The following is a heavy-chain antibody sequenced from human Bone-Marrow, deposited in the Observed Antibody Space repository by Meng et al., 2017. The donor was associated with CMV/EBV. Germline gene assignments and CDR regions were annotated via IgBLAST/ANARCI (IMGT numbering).Heavy chain of an antibody. CDR2: INHSGST. CDR1: GGSFSGYY. CDR3: ARVLIVVVPVAKTQLAAAGTISYYYGMAV. Sequence: GSLRLSCAVYGGSFSGYYWSWIRQPPGKGLEWIGEINHSGSTNYHPSLKSRVTISVDTSKNQFSLKLSSVTAADTAVYYCARVLIVVVPVAKTQLAAAGTISYYYGMAVWGQGTTVTFSS. J-gene: IGHJ6*02. V-gene: IGHV4-34*01. D-gene: IGHD2-2*01.